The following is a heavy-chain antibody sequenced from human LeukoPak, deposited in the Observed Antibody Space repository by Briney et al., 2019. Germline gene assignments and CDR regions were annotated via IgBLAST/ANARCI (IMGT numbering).Heavy chain of an antibody. V-gene: IGHV3-49*03. Sequence: HPGRSLRLSCTTSGFTFGDYGLSWFRQAPGKGLEWVAFIRSKIYGETIQYAASVKGRFTLSRDDSKSIAYLQMNSLKVEDTAVYYCARAPHYDFILDYWGQGTLVTVSS. CDR2: IRSKIYGETI. D-gene: IGHD3-3*01. J-gene: IGHJ4*02. CDR1: GFTFGDYG. CDR3: ARAPHYDFILDY.